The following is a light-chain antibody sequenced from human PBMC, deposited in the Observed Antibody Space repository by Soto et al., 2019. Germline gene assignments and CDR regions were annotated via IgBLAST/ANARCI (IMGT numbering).Light chain of an antibody. J-gene: IGKJ1*01. CDR1: QSVNFY. CDR2: DAS. CDR3: QQYGDSPVT. V-gene: IGKV3-20*01. Sequence: EIALTQSPGSLSLSPGERATLSCRASQSVNFYLAWYQQKPGQAPRLLISDASSRVTDVPDRFSGSGSGTDFSLTISRLEPEDFAVYYCQQYGDSPVTFGQGTKVDIK.